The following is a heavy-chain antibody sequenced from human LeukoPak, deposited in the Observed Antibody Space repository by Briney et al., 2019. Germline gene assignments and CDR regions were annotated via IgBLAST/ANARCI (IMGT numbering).Heavy chain of an antibody. J-gene: IGHJ6*03. CDR1: GGSFSGYY. CDR3: ARGRYSSNYYYYYYMDV. CDR2: ISHSGST. D-gene: IGHD6-13*01. Sequence: PSETLSLTCAVYGGSFSGYYWSWIRQPPGKGLEWIGEISHSGSTNYNPSLKSRVTISVDTSKNQFSLKLSSVTAADTAVYYCARGRYSSNYYYYYYMDVWGKGTTVTVSS. V-gene: IGHV4-34*01.